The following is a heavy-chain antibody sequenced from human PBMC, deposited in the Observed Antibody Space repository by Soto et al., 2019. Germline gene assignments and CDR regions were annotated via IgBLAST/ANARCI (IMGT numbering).Heavy chain of an antibody. D-gene: IGHD6-19*01. CDR2: INHSGST. V-gene: IGHV4-34*01. CDR1: GGSFSGYY. J-gene: IGHJ5*02. Sequence: SETLSLTCAVYGGSFSGYYWSWIRQPPGKGLEWIGEINHSGSTNYNPSLKSRVTISVDTSKNQFSLKLSSVTAADTAVYYRARAHSSGWRFDPWGQGTLVTVSS. CDR3: ARAHSSGWRFDP.